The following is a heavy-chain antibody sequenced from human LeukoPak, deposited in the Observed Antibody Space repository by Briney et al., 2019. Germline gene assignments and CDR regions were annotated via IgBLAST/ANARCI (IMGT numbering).Heavy chain of an antibody. CDR2: ISSSDGTI. Sequence: GGSLRLSCAASGFTFSSYEMNWVRQAPGKGLEWVSYISSSDGTIYYADSVKGRFTISRDDAKNSLYLQMNSLRAEDAAVYYCAKAPVTSCRGAFCYPFDYWGQGTLVTVSS. CDR3: AKAPVTSCRGAFCYPFDY. D-gene: IGHD2-15*01. CDR1: GFTFSSYE. J-gene: IGHJ4*02. V-gene: IGHV3-48*03.